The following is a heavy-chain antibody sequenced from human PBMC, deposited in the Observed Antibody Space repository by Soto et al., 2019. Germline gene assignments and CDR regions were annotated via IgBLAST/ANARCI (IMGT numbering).Heavy chain of an antibody. V-gene: IGHV2-5*01. J-gene: IGHJ4*02. CDR3: ARPGIAAAVDY. D-gene: IGHD6-13*01. CDR1: GFSLSTSGVG. CDR2: IYWNDDK. Sequence: SGPTLVNPTQTLTLTCTFSGFSLSTSGVGVGWIRQPPGKALEWLALIYWNDDKRYSPSLKSRLTTTKDTSKNQVVLTMTNMDPVDTATYYCARPGIAAAVDYWGQGTLVTVSS.